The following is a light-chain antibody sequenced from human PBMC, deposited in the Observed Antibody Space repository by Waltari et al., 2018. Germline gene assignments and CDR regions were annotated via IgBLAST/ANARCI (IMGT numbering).Light chain of an antibody. CDR3: QQYYSTPPT. V-gene: IGKV4-1*01. J-gene: IGKJ4*01. Sequence: DIVMTQSPDSLAVSLGERATINCKSSQSVLYSSNNKNYLAWYQQKPGQPPKLLIYWASTRESGVPYRFSGSGSGTDFTLTISSLQAEDVAVYSCQQYYSTPPTFGGGTKVEIK. CDR1: QSVLYSSNNKNY. CDR2: WAS.